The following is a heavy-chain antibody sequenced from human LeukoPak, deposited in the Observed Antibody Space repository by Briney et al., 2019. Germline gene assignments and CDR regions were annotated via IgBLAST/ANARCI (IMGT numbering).Heavy chain of an antibody. Sequence: GGSLRLSCAASGSTFSSYEMNWVRQAPGKGLEWVSYISRSGSTIYYADSVKGRFTISGDNAKNSLYLQMNSLRAEDTAVYYCARGVVGATLVDFWGQGTLVTVSS. V-gene: IGHV3-48*03. D-gene: IGHD1-26*01. J-gene: IGHJ4*02. CDR2: ISRSGSTI. CDR3: ARGVVGATLVDF. CDR1: GSTFSSYE.